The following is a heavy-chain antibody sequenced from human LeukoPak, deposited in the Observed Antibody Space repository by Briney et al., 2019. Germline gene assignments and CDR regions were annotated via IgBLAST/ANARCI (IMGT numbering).Heavy chain of an antibody. CDR3: ARVRRDDYNLSFDY. V-gene: IGHV1-18*01. Sequence: ASVKVSCKTSGYTFTNYGISWVRQAPGQGLEWMGWISAYNGNTNYVQKLQGRVTMTIDTSTCTAYMELRSLRSDDTAVYYCARVRRDDYNLSFDYWGQGTLVTVSS. J-gene: IGHJ4*02. D-gene: IGHD5-24*01. CDR1: GYTFTNYG. CDR2: ISAYNGNT.